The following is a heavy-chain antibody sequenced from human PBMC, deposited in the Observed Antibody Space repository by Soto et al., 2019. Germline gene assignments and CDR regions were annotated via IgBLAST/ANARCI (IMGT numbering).Heavy chain of an antibody. Sequence: GGSLRLSCAASGFTFSSYSMRWVRQAPGKGLEWVSGFRTSGDGGTTYYADSVKGRFTISRDNSKNTLYLQMKSLRAEDTAVYYCAKDTPVVTFLFDYWGQGTLVTVSS. V-gene: IGHV3-23*01. CDR3: AKDTPVVTFLFDY. CDR2: FRTSGDGGTT. D-gene: IGHD2-21*02. J-gene: IGHJ4*02. CDR1: GFTFSSYS.